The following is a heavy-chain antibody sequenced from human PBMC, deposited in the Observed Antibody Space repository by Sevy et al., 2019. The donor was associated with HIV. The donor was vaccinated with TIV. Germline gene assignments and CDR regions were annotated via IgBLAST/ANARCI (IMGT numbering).Heavy chain of an antibody. CDR2: ISSYNGNT. V-gene: IGHV1-18*01. Sequence: ASVKVSCKASGYTFSNYGINWVRQAPGHGLEWMGWISSYNGNTNYAQKFQGRVTMTIETPTSTGYMELRSLRSDDTAMYYCARDRVPYSSSCEFDYWGQGTLVTVSS. J-gene: IGHJ4*02. CDR1: GYTFSNYG. CDR3: ARDRVPYSSSCEFDY. D-gene: IGHD6-13*01.